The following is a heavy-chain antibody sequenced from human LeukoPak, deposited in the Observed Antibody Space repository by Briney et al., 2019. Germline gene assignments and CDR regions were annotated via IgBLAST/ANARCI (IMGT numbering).Heavy chain of an antibody. Sequence: SETLSLTCTVSGGSISSDYWSWIWQPAGKGLEWIGRIYSSGSTKYNPSLKSRVTMSVDTSMNQFSLKLSSVTAADTAVYYCARGRFSSGWYGIDYWGQGTLVTVSS. V-gene: IGHV4-4*07. CDR1: GGSISSDY. CDR3: ARGRFSSGWYGIDY. CDR2: IYSSGST. J-gene: IGHJ4*02. D-gene: IGHD6-19*01.